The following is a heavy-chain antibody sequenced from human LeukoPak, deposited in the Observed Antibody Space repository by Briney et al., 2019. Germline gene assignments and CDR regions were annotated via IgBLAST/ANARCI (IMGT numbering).Heavy chain of an antibody. Sequence: PSXXLSLTCAVYGGSFSGYYWSWIRQPPGKGLEWIGEINHSGSTNYNPSLKSRVTISVDTSKNQFSLKLSSVTAADTAVYYCARGRGDSSSWYSYYYYYMDVWGKGTTVTVSS. J-gene: IGHJ6*03. D-gene: IGHD6-13*01. V-gene: IGHV4-34*01. CDR1: GGSFSGYY. CDR3: ARGRGDSSSWYSYYYYYMDV. CDR2: INHSGST.